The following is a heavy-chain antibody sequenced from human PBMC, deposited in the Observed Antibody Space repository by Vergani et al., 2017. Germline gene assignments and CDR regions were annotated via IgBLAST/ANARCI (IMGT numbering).Heavy chain of an antibody. Sequence: QVQLVESGGGVVQPGGSLRLSCAASGVTFSSYGMHWVRQAPGKGLEWVAFIRYDGSNKYYADSVKGRFTISRDNSKNTLYLQMNSLRAEDTAVYYCAKASRSVVMWYYGMDVWGQGTTVTVSS. D-gene: IGHD3-22*01. CDR3: AKASRSVVMWYYGMDV. J-gene: IGHJ6*02. CDR2: IRYDGSNK. V-gene: IGHV3-30*02. CDR1: GVTFSSYG.